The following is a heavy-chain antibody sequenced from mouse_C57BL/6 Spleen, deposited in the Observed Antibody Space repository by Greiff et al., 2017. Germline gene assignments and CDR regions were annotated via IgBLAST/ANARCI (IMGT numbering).Heavy chain of an antibody. CDR3: TRSYGSSYDFDY. D-gene: IGHD1-1*01. CDR2: IYPGNSDT. J-gene: IGHJ2*01. Sequence: VHVKQSGTVLARPGASVKMSCKTSGYTFTSYWMHWVKQRPGQGLEWIGAIYPGNSDTSYNQKFKGKAKLTAVTSASTAYMELSSLTNEDSAVYYCTRSYGSSYDFDYWGQGTTLTVSS. CDR1: GYTFTSYW. V-gene: IGHV1-5*01.